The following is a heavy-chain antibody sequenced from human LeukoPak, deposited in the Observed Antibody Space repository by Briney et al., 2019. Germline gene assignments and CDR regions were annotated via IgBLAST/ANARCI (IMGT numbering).Heavy chain of an antibody. D-gene: IGHD2-2*01. V-gene: IGHV5-51*01. CDR3: ARGNHCGSTSCALDY. Sequence: GESLKISCDGAGYSIAYYWNGWGRPMPGKGVGVLGINNTGGSDTRYSPAFQVKVTISADKSIATAYLQWSSLKASDTAMYYCARGNHCGSTSCALDYWGQGTLVTVSS. J-gene: IGHJ4*02. CDR2: NNTGGSDT. CDR1: GYSIAYYW.